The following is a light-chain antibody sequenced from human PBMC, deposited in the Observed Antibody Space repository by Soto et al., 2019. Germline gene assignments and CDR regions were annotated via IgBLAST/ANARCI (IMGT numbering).Light chain of an antibody. CDR2: GAS. CDR1: QNINNY. J-gene: IGKJ1*01. Sequence: DILMTQSPSSLSASVGDRVTITCRASQNINNYLNWYQQKPGKAPKLLIYGASSLQSGVPSRFSGSGYGTDFTLTISGLQPEDFASYYCQQSYSALWGTCGQGTKVEIK. V-gene: IGKV1-39*01. CDR3: QQSYSALWGT.